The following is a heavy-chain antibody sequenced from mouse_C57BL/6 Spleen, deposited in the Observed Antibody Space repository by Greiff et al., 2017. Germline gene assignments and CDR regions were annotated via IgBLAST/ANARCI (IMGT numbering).Heavy chain of an antibody. J-gene: IGHJ2*01. D-gene: IGHD2-3*01. CDR1: GYTFTDYE. CDR3: TRGLLPVLY. CDR2: IDPETGGT. Sequence: VQLQQSGAELVRPGASVTLSCKASGYTFTDYEMHWVKQTPVHGLEWIGAIDPETGGTAYNQKFKGKAILTADKSSSTAYMELRSLTSEDSAVYYCTRGLLPVLYWGQGTTLTVSS. V-gene: IGHV1-15*01.